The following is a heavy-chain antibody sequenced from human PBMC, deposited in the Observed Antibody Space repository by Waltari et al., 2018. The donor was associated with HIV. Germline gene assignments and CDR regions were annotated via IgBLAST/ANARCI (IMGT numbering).Heavy chain of an antibody. Sequence: QLQLQESGSGLVKPSQSLSLTCSVFGGSLSSGGYSWSWIRQPPGKGLEFIGYIDHFGNTNYAPALKGRVTISEDRSKYQFSVKLRSVTAADTAVYYCAKGVRGRPTQQPPHWFDPWGQGILVSVSS. CDR2: IDHFGNT. CDR1: GGSLSSGGYS. V-gene: IGHV4-30-2*01. D-gene: IGHD6-13*01. J-gene: IGHJ5*02. CDR3: AKGVRGRPTQQPPHWFDP.